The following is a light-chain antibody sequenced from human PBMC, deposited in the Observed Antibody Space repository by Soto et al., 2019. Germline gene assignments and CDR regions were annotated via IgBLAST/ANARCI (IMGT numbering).Light chain of an antibody. CDR1: SSDVGGHNY. V-gene: IGLV2-14*01. CDR2: EVS. Sequence: QSVLTQPASVSGSPGQSITISCTGTSSDVGGHNYVSWYQHHADKAPKLMIYEVSNRPSGVSNRFSGSKSGNTASLTIDGLQAEDEADYYCSSFSSSRTLYVFGTGTKVTVL. J-gene: IGLJ1*01. CDR3: SSFSSSRTLYV.